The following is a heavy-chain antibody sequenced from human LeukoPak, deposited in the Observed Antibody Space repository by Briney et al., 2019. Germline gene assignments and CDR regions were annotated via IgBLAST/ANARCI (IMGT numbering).Heavy chain of an antibody. CDR1: GFTFSDYY. V-gene: IGHV3-11*04. J-gene: IGHJ4*02. CDR3: ASGNYFGNPGAY. D-gene: IGHD4-23*01. CDR2: ISSSGSTI. Sequence: PGGSLRLSCAASGFTFSDYYMSWIRQAPGKGLEWVSYISSSGSTIYYADSVKGRFTISRDNAKNSLCLQMNSLRVDDTAVYYCASGNYFGNPGAYWGQGILVTVSS.